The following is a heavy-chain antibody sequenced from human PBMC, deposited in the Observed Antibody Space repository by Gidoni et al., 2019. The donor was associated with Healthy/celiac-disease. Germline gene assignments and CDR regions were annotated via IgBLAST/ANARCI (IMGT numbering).Heavy chain of an antibody. CDR1: GFTFSSYG. Sequence: QVQLVESGGGVVQPGRSLRVSCAASGFTFSSYGRHWVRQAPGKGLEWVAVIWYDGSNKYYADSVKGRFTISRDNSKNTLYLQMNSLRAEDTAVYYCAREGRDCSGGSCYPFSDYWGQGTLVTVSS. V-gene: IGHV3-33*08. CDR3: AREGRDCSGGSCYPFSDY. J-gene: IGHJ4*02. CDR2: IWYDGSNK. D-gene: IGHD2-15*01.